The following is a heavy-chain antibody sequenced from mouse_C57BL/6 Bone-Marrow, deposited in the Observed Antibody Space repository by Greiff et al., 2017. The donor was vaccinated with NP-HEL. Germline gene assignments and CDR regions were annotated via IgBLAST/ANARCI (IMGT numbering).Heavy chain of an antibody. Sequence: EVQLQQSGPELVKPGASVKIPCKASGYTFTDYNMDWVKQSHGKSLEWIGDINPNNGGTIYNQKFKGKATLTVDKSSSTAYMQFSSLTSEDSAIYYCARWDYCGSRDAMDYWGQGTSVTVSS. D-gene: IGHD1-1*01. CDR2: INPNNGGT. V-gene: IGHV1-18*01. J-gene: IGHJ4*01. CDR3: ARWDYCGSRDAMDY. CDR1: GYTFTDYN.